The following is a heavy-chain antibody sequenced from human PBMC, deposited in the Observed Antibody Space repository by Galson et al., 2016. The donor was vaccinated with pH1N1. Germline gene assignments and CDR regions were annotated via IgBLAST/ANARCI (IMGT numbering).Heavy chain of an antibody. CDR2: TSGSGGTT. Sequence: SLRLSCAASGFAFSNYAMSWVRQAPGKGLEWVSATSGSGGTTCFAASVRGRFTVSRDHSKNTLYLQMGSLRAEDTGVYYCAKDLGDNIWGSYRPGDWGLGTLVTVSS. J-gene: IGHJ4*02. CDR3: AKDLGDNIWGSYRPGD. D-gene: IGHD3-16*02. V-gene: IGHV3-23*01. CDR1: GFAFSNYA.